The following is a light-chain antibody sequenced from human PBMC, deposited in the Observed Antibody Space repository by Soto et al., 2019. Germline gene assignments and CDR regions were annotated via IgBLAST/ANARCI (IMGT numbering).Light chain of an antibody. CDR2: DAS. V-gene: IGKV3-11*01. CDR1: QSVSSY. J-gene: IGKJ4*01. CDR3: QQRSNWPST. Sequence: EIVLTQSPATLSLSPGERAALSCRASQSVSSYLAWYQQKPGQAPRLLIYDASKRAPGIPARFTGSGSGTEFTLTISSLEPGDFAVYFCQQRSNWPSTFGGGTKVEI.